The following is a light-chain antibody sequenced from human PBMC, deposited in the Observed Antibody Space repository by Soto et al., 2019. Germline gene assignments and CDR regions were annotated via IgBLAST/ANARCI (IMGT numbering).Light chain of an antibody. V-gene: IGLV2-14*01. CDR1: ICDVGAYNL. J-gene: IGLJ2*01. CDR2: EVR. Sequence: QSALTQPASVSGSPGQSITISCAGTICDVGAYNLVSWYQQYPGRAPQLILYEVRNRPSGISFRFSGFKSGNTASLTISGLQAEDEADYYCSSFTSKSTLIFGGGTKVTVL. CDR3: SSFTSKSTLI.